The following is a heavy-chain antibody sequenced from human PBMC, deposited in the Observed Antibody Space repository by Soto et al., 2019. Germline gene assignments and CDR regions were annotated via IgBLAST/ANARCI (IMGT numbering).Heavy chain of an antibody. CDR2: INEDGSEY. Sequence: EVHLEESGGGLVQPGGSLRLSCAASGFTFSAYWMNWVRQAPGKGLEWVANINEDGSEYNDVASVKGRFTVSRDNAKNSLFLQMNALRVEDTAVYYCARTGDGHHDFLDYWGQGILVSVSS. CDR3: ARTGDGHHDFLDY. J-gene: IGHJ4*02. CDR1: GFTFSAYW. V-gene: IGHV3-7*01. D-gene: IGHD1-1*01.